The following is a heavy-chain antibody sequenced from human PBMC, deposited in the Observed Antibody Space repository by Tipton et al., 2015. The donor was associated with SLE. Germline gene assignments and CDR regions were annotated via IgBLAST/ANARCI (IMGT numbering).Heavy chain of an antibody. CDR3: ARVGSSFGFDI. V-gene: IGHV4-39*07. Sequence: TLSLTCTVSGGSISSYYWGWIRQPPGKGLEWIGSIYHTGRTYYNPSLKSRVTISVDTSKNQFSLKLSSVTAADTAVYYCARVGSSFGFDIWGQGTMVTVSS. CDR1: GGSISSYY. CDR2: IYHTGRT. D-gene: IGHD6-13*01. J-gene: IGHJ3*02.